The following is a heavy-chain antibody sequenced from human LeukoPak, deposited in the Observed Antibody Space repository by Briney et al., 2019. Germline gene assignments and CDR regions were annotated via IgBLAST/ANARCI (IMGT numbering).Heavy chain of an antibody. CDR3: ARGRGRGVLITTSRRSFWFDS. V-gene: IGHV4-34*01. Sequence: GSLRLSCAASGFTFSSYGMSWIRQPPGKGLEWIGEINHSGSTTYKPSLKSRVTISVDTSKNQFSLKLSSVTAADTAVYYCARGRGRGVLITTSRRSFWFDSWGQGTLVTVSS. D-gene: IGHD3-22*01. CDR1: GFTFSSYG. CDR2: INHSGST. J-gene: IGHJ5*01.